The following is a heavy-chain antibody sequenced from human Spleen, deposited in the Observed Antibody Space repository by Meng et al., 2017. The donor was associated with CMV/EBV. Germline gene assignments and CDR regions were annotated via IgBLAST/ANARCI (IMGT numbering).Heavy chain of an antibody. CDR1: GGSVTSGGYD. D-gene: IGHD2-2*01. CDR2: IEYSGST. V-gene: IGHV4-31*02. Sequence: GGSVTSGGYDWGWIRQNQGKGLEWIGYIEYSGSTYNNPSLKSRVTVSVETSKNKFYLKLSSVTAADTAVYYCARACSSTSGYWWFDPWGQGTLVTVSS. J-gene: IGHJ5*02. CDR3: ARACSSTSGYWWFDP.